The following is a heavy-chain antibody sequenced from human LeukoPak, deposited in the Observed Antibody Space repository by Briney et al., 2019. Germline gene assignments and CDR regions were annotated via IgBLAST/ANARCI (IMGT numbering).Heavy chain of an antibody. D-gene: IGHD3-22*01. CDR2: VNGYKGYT. CDR1: GYTFTTFG. V-gene: IGHV1-18*01. CDR3: ARYYYDSSGYYYNLYYGMDV. J-gene: IGHJ6*02. Sequence: ASVKVSCKASGYTFTTFGISWVRQAPGQGLEWMGWVNGYKGYTNYAENLQGRVTMTTDTSTSTAYMELRSLRSDDTAVYYCARYYYDSSGYYYNLYYGMDVWGQGTTVIVSS.